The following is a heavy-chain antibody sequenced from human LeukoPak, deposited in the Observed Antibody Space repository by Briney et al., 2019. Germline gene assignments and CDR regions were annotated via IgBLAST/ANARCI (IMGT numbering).Heavy chain of an antibody. J-gene: IGHJ4*02. Sequence: AGGSLRLSCAASGFTFSSYAMHWVRQAPGKGLEWVAVISYDGSNKYYADSVKGRFTISRDNSKNTLYLQMNGLRAEDTAVYYCARDLYYYDSSGSMDYWGQGTLVTVSS. CDR1: GFTFSSYA. V-gene: IGHV3-30*04. CDR3: ARDLYYYDSSGSMDY. D-gene: IGHD3-22*01. CDR2: ISYDGSNK.